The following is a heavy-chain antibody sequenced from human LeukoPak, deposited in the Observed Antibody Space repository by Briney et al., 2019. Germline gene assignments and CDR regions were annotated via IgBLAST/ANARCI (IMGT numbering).Heavy chain of an antibody. Sequence: GASVKVFCKASGGTFSSYAISWVRQPPGQGLEWMGGIIPIFGTANYAQKFQGRVTITADESTSTAYMELSSLRSEDTAVYYCARDKYYDILTGYYMSSYYYGMDVWGQGTTVTVSS. CDR3: ARDKYYDILTGYYMSSYYYGMDV. J-gene: IGHJ6*02. CDR1: GGTFSSYA. D-gene: IGHD3-9*01. V-gene: IGHV1-69*13. CDR2: IIPIFGTA.